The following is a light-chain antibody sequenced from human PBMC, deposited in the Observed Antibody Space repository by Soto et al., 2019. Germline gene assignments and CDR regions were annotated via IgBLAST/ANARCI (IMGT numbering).Light chain of an antibody. V-gene: IGKV1-9*01. CDR1: QDISSD. J-gene: IGKJ4*01. CDR2: AAS. CDR3: QQLKSYPLS. Sequence: DIQLTQSPSFLSASVGDRVTITCRTSQDISSDLAWYQQKPGKAPQLLISAASTLQSGVPSRFSGSGSGKECTLPISSLQPEDFATYYCQQLKSYPLSFGGGTKVEI.